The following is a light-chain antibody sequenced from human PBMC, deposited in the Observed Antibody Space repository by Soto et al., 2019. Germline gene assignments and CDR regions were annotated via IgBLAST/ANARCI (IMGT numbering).Light chain of an antibody. CDR1: QSVSSY. CDR2: ESS. J-gene: IGKJ5*01. CDR3: QQRRDWPIT. V-gene: IGKV3-11*01. Sequence: EIVLTQPPATLSLSPGERATLSCRASQSVSSYLAWYQQKPGQAPRLLIYESSNRATGIPARFSGSGSGTDFTLTISSLEPEDFAVYYCQQRRDWPITFGQGTRLEIK.